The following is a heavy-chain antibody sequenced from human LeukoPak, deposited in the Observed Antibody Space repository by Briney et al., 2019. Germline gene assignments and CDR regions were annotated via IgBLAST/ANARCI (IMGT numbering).Heavy chain of an antibody. V-gene: IGHV4-34*01. CDR2: VTHAAIL. CDR1: GGGSFTDYS. CDR3: ARGRGEAAGLDH. Sequence: SETLSLTCAVSGGGSFTDYSWNWIRQSPGKGLEWVGEVTHAAILNYNPSLKGRIAISVDTSKIQVSLKLDSMTAADTAMYYCARGRGEAAGLDHWGQGTLVTVSS. J-gene: IGHJ4*02. D-gene: IGHD6-13*01.